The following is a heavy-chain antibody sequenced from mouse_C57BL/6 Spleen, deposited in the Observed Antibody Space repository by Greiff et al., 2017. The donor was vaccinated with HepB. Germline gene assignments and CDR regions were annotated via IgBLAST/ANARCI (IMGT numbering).Heavy chain of an antibody. CDR2: IYPGDGDT. J-gene: IGHJ2*01. D-gene: IGHD2-3*01. CDR3: AREGPIYDGYWDFDY. V-gene: IGHV1-82*01. Sequence: VQRVESGPELVKPGASVKISCKASGYAFSSSWMNWVKQRPGKGLEWIGRIYPGDGDTNYNGKFKGKATLTADKSSSTAYMQLSSLTSEDSAVYFCAREGPIYDGYWDFDYWGQGTTLTVSS. CDR1: GYAFSSSW.